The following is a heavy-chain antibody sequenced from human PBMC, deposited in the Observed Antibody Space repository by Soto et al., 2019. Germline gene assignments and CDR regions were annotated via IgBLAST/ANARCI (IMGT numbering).Heavy chain of an antibody. J-gene: IGHJ6*02. CDR1: GGSISVEHYH. Sequence: SETLSITCTVSGGSISVEHYHWTWIRQPPGKGLEWIGYIHYSGSVYYNPSLQSRLSMSVDTSKNLFSLKLASVTAADTAVYFCAREDDGGDRDYYGLDVWGQGTTVTVSS. CDR3: AREDDGGDRDYYGLDV. CDR2: IHYSGSV. V-gene: IGHV4-30-4*01. D-gene: IGHD4-17*01.